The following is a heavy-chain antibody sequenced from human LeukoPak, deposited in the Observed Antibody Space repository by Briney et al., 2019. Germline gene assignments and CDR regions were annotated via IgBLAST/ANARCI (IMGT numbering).Heavy chain of an antibody. CDR2: INQDGSEK. CDR3: ARDDSSGYYYFDH. D-gene: IGHD3-22*01. CDR1: GFTFSNYW. J-gene: IGHJ4*02. V-gene: IGHV3-7*01. Sequence: PGGSLRLSCVASGFTFSNYWMSWVRQAPGKGLERVANINQDGSEKYSVDSVKGRFTFSRDNAKNSLFLQMNSLRADDTAVYYCARDDSSGYYYFDHWGQGTLVTVSS.